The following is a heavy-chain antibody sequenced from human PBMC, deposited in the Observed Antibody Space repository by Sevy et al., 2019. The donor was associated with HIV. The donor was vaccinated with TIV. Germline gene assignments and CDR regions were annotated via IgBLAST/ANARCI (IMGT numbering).Heavy chain of an antibody. CDR3: VKGPHPAVTTSYALDV. CDR1: GFTFKSYG. D-gene: IGHD4-17*01. Sequence: GGSLRLSCAAFGFTFKSYGMHWVRQAPGKGLEWVTFIRNDGSTKYYADSVRGRFTASRDNSKNTLYLHMNSLRPEDTAVYYCVKGPHPAVTTSYALDVWGQGTTVTVSS. V-gene: IGHV3-30*02. CDR2: IRNDGSTK. J-gene: IGHJ6*02.